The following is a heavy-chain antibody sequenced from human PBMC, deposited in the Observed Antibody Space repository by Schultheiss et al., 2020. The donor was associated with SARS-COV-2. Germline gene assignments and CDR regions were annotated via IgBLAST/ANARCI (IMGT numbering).Heavy chain of an antibody. J-gene: IGHJ6*03. Sequence: GESLKISCAASGFTVSSNYMSWVRQAPGKGLEWVSVIYSGGSTYYADSVKGRFTISRDKSKNTLYLQMNSLRAEDTAVYYCARAPRAYYYYYMEVWGKGTTVTVSS. V-gene: IGHV3-53*05. CDR1: GFTVSSNY. CDR3: ARAPRAYYYYYMEV. CDR2: IYSGGST.